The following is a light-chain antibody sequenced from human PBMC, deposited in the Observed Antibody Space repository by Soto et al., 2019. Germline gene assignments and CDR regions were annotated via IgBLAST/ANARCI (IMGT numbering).Light chain of an antibody. CDR3: SSYTSSSTLLYV. V-gene: IGLV2-14*01. CDR2: DVS. Sequence: QSVLTQPASVSGSPGQSITISCTGTSSDVGGYNYVSWYQQHPGKAPKLMIYDVSNRPSGVSTRFSGSKSGNTASLTISGLQADDEADSYSSSYTSSSTLLYVFGTGTKVTVL. J-gene: IGLJ1*01. CDR1: SSDVGGYNY.